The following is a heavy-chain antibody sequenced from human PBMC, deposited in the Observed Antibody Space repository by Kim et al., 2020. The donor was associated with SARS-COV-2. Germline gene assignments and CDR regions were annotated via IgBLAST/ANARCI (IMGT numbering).Heavy chain of an antibody. V-gene: IGHV3-66*01. J-gene: IGHJ4*02. CDR2: T. CDR3: AREPSTYFDY. Sequence: TYYADTVKGRFTIARDSSKNTVYLQMNSLRAEDTAVYYCAREPSTYFDYWGQGTLVTVSS.